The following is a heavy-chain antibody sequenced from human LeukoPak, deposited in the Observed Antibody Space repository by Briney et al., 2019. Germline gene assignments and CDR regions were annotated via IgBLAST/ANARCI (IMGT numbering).Heavy chain of an antibody. J-gene: IGHJ4*02. CDR2: IHPSGINT. Sequence: PGGSLRLSCVGSGFNFMQYGMMWVRQAPGQGLEWVSTIHPSGINTHHADSVKGRFTISRDNSKNTLYLQMNSLRVEDTAIYYCARDPSALLPTDDSWGQGTLVAVSS. CDR1: GFNFMQYG. V-gene: IGHV3-23*05. D-gene: IGHD2-2*01. CDR3: ARDPSALLPTDDS.